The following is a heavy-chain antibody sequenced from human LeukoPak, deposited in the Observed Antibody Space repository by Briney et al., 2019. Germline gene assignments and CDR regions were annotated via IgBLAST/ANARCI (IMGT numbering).Heavy chain of an antibody. CDR3: ARDSPDYGSGSYYNGGLDY. CDR1: GFNLHLFL. J-gene: IGHJ4*02. Sequence: GGPVRLSHAASGFNLHLFLVMCLRAPPGGGGEGGVNIKQDGSEKYYVDSVKGRFTISRDNAKNSLYLQMNSLRAEDTAVYYCARDSPDYGSGSYYNGGLDYWGQGTLVTVSS. V-gene: IGHV3-7*01. D-gene: IGHD3-10*01. CDR2: IKQDGSEK.